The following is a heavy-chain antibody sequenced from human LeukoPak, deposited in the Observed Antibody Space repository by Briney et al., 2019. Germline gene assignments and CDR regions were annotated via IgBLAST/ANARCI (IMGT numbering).Heavy chain of an antibody. V-gene: IGHV4-59*08. CDR2: IYYSGST. D-gene: IGHD3-3*01. J-gene: IGHJ3*02. CDR3: AARDLWSAFDI. CDR1: GGSISSYY. Sequence: SETLSLTCTVSGGSISSYYWSWIRQPPGKGLEWIGYIYYSGSTNYNPSLKSRVTISVDTSKNQFSLKLSSVTAADTAVYYCAARDLWSAFDIWGQGTMVTVSS.